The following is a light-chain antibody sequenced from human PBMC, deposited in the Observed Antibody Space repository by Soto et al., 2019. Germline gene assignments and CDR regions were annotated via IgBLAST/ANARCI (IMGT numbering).Light chain of an antibody. Sequence: PGEGATLSCRASQSVSSSYLAWYQQKAGQAPRLLIYDASSRATGIPDRFSGSGSGTEFTLTISSLQPDDFATYYCQQYNSYSRTFGQGTKVDIK. CDR1: QSVSSSY. J-gene: IGKJ1*01. V-gene: IGKV3-20*01. CDR2: DAS. CDR3: QQYNSYSRT.